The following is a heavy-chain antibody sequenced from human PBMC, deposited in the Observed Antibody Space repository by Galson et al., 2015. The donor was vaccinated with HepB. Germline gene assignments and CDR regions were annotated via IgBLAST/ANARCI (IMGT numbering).Heavy chain of an antibody. Sequence: LRLSCAASGFTVSSEYMSWVRQAPGKGLEWVSVIYSGGSTYYGDSVKGRFTISRDKSKNTLYLHMNSLKAEDTAVYYCVRDVGGNPVGIDYWGQGTLVTVSS. V-gene: IGHV3-53*01. D-gene: IGHD4-23*01. J-gene: IGHJ4*02. CDR2: IYSGGST. CDR3: VRDVGGNPVGIDY. CDR1: GFTVSSEY.